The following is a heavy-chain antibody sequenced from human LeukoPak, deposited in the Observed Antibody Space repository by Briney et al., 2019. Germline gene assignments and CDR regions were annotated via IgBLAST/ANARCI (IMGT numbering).Heavy chain of an antibody. CDR1: GGSISSSSYY. Sequence: SETLSLTCTVSGGSISSSSYYWGWIRQPPGKGLEWIGTIYYSGSTYYNPSLKSRVTISVDTSKNQFSLKLSSVTAADTAVYYCARNILFAFDIWGQGTMVTVSS. V-gene: IGHV4-39*01. CDR3: ARNILFAFDI. J-gene: IGHJ3*02. CDR2: IYYSGST.